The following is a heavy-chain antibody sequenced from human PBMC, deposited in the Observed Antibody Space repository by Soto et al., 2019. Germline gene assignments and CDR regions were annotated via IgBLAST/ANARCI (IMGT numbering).Heavy chain of an antibody. J-gene: IGHJ4*02. V-gene: IGHV3-23*01. Sequence: GGSLRLSCAASGFAFSTFAMTWVRQAPGKGLEWVAAISVSGNNAYYADSVKGRFAISRDNSQNSVFLQMSSLRADDTAVYYCARDQLRPGILYSLGVLLPEYGLWGQGTLVTVSS. CDR1: GFAFSTFA. D-gene: IGHD3-22*01. CDR2: ISVSGNNA. CDR3: ARDQLRPGILYSLGVLLPEYGL.